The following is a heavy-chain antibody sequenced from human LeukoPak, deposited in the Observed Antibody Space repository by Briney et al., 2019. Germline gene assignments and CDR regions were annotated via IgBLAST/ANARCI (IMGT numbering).Heavy chain of an antibody. V-gene: IGHV3-9*01. D-gene: IGHD3-3*01. CDR1: GFTFDDYA. Sequence: QPGGSLRLSCAASGFTFDDYAMHWVRQAPGKGLEWVSGISWNSGNMGYADSVKGRFTISRDNAKNSLYLQMNSLRAEDTALYYCGRAYDFSRHWGQGTLVTVSS. J-gene: IGHJ4*02. CDR3: GRAYDFSRH. CDR2: ISWNSGNM.